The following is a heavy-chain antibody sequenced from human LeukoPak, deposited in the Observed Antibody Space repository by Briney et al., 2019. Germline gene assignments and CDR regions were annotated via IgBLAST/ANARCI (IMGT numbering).Heavy chain of an antibody. CDR3: ARATITMVRGVRVNWFDP. D-gene: IGHD3-10*01. CDR2: IYHSGST. V-gene: IGHV4-30-2*01. CDR1: GGSISSGGYS. J-gene: IGHJ5*02. Sequence: SETLSLTCAVSGGSISSGGYSWSWLRQPPGKGLEWIVYIYHSGSTYYNPSLKSRVTISVDRSKNQFSLKLSSVTAADTAVYYCARATITMVRGVRVNWFDPWGQGTLVTVSS.